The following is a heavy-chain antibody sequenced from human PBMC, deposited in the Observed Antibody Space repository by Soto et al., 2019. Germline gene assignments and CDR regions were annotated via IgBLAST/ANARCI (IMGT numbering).Heavy chain of an antibody. CDR1: GFTFSNAW. D-gene: IGHD3-22*01. V-gene: IGHV3-15*01. CDR2: IKSKSDGETT. CDR3: ATGLTYYYDSSGYYWAGGMDV. J-gene: IGHJ6*02. Sequence: EVQLVESGGGLVKPGGSLRLSCAASGFTFSNAWMNWVRQAPGKGLEWVGRIKSKSDGETTDYAAPVKGRFTISRDDSKNTLSLQMDSLKTADTAVYYCATGLTYYYDSSGYYWAGGMDVWGQGITVTVSS.